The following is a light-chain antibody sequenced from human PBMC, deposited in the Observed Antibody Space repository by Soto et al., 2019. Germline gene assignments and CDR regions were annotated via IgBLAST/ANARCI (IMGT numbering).Light chain of an antibody. J-gene: IGKJ1*01. CDR2: VAS. CDR3: QQSYSNTQT. CDR1: QSISTY. Sequence: DVKVSQSLSSLSAYVGDRVTITCRASQSISTYLNWYQQKPGKAPKLLILVASTLPSGVPSRFSGSGSGTDFTLTISSLQPEDFATYYCQQSYSNTQTFGQGTKVDIK. V-gene: IGKV1-39*01.